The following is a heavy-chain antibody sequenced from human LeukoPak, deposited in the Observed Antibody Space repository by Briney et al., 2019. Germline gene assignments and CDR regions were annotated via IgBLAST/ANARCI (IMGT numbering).Heavy chain of an antibody. CDR2: IKEDGSDK. D-gene: IGHD2-8*01. CDR3: ARDRGLMSAFDI. V-gene: IGHV3-7*01. J-gene: IGHJ3*02. CDR1: GFPFSRYW. Sequence: GGSLRLSCAASGFPFSRYWMSWVRQAPGKGLEWVANIKEDGSDKYYVDSVKGRFTISRDNAKNSLYLQMNSLRAEDTAVYYCARDRGLMSAFDIWGQGTMVTVSS.